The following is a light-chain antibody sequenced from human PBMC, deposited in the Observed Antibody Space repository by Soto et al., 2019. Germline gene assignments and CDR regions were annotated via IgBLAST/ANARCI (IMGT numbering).Light chain of an antibody. CDR2: DAS. CDR1: QSVSSY. J-gene: IGKJ2*01. CDR3: QQRSNWPPYT. V-gene: IGKV3-11*01. Sequence: EIVLTQSPATLSLSPGERATLSCRASQSVSSYLAWYQQKPGQAPRLLIYDASNRATGIPARFSGSGSGTDFTLTISSIEHADFAVYYCQQRSNWPPYTFGQGTKLEIK.